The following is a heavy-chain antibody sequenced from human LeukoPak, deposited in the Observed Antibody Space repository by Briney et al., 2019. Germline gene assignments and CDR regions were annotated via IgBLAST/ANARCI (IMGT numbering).Heavy chain of an antibody. V-gene: IGHV1-46*01. CDR2: INPSGGFT. J-gene: IGHJ4*02. CDR3: ARGDYFDSRGYSGASLFDY. CDR1: GYTFTSYY. Sequence: GASVKVSCKASGYTFTSYYIHWVRQAPGQGLEWMGIINPSGGFTSYAQKFQGRVTMTRDMSTSTVYVELSSLRSEDTAVYYCARGDYFDSRGYSGASLFDYWGQGTLVTVSS. D-gene: IGHD3-22*01.